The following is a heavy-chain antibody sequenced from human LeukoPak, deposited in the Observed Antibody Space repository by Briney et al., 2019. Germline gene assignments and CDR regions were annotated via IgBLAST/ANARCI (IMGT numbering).Heavy chain of an antibody. J-gene: IGHJ4*02. D-gene: IGHD4-11*01. Sequence: GGSLRLSCVASGFTFSNAWMSWVRQAPGKGLEWVGRIKSKTDGGTTDDAAPVKGRFTISRDDSKNTLYLQMNSLKTEDTAVYYCTTGSADDYSNFYGYWGQGTLVTVSS. CDR3: TTGSADDYSNFYGY. CDR2: IKSKTDGGTT. CDR1: GFTFSNAW. V-gene: IGHV3-15*01.